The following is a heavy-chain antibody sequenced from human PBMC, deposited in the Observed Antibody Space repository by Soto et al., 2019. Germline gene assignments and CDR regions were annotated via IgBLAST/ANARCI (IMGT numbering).Heavy chain of an antibody. Sequence: EVQLLESGGGLVQPGGSLRLSCAASGFTFSSYAMSWVRQAPGQGLEWVSAISGSGGSTYYADSVKGRFTISRDNSQNTLYPQMNSLRAEDTAVYYCASADRPTSRASGRDYYSYAMDVGGEGTTVTVSS. J-gene: IGHJ6*04. CDR1: GFTFSSYA. CDR2: ISGSGGST. V-gene: IGHV3-23*01. CDR3: ASADRPTSRASGRDYYSYAMDV. D-gene: IGHD6-6*01.